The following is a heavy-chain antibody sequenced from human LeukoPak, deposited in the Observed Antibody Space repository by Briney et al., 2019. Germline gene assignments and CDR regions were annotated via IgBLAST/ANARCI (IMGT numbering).Heavy chain of an antibody. CDR3: ARGLLWFGELLEC. Sequence: GGSLRLSCAASGFTFSSYWMSWVRQAPGKGLEWVANIKQDGSEKYYVDSVKGRFTISRDNAKNTLYLQMNSLRAEDTAVYYCARGLLWFGELLECWGQGTLVTVSS. CDR1: GFTFSSYW. CDR2: IKQDGSEK. J-gene: IGHJ4*02. V-gene: IGHV3-7*01. D-gene: IGHD3-10*01.